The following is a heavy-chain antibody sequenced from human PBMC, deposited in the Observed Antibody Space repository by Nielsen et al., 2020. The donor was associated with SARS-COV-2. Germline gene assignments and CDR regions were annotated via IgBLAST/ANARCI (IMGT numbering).Heavy chain of an antibody. CDR1: GYTFTNYA. J-gene: IGHJ4*02. CDR2: ISTDSGNP. D-gene: IGHD2-21*02. V-gene: IGHV7-4-1*02. CDR3: AREQSFCGVDCYSYFDF. Sequence: ASVKVSCKASGYTFTNYAMNLVRQAPGQGLEWMGWISTDSGNPTYAQGFTGRFVFSLDTSVTTTYLQISNLKAEDTAVYYCAREQSFCGVDCYSYFDFWGQGALVTVSS.